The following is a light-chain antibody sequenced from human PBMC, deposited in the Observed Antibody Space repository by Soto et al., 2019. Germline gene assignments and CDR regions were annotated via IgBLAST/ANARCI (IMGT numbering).Light chain of an antibody. V-gene: IGLV2-14*01. Sequence: QSALTQPASVSGSPGQSITISCTGTSNDIGGYNYVSWLQQHPGEAPKFIIYEVSNRPSGVSNRFSGSKSGNTASLTITGLQPEDEASYYCTSYTITHIPVIFGGGTQLTVL. CDR1: SNDIGGYNY. J-gene: IGLJ2*01. CDR3: TSYTITHIPVI. CDR2: EVS.